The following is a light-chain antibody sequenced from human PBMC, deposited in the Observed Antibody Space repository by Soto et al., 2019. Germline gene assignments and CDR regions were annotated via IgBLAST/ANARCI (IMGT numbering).Light chain of an antibody. CDR2: KNN. CDR3: AAWDDSLSGVV. J-gene: IGLJ2*01. V-gene: IGLV1-47*01. Sequence: QSVLTQPPSASGTPGQRVTISWSGSNSNVGSNYVYWYRQLPGTAPKLLIYKNNQRPSGVPDRFSGSQSGTSASLAISGLRAEDEADYHCAAWDDSLSGVVFGGGTKVTVL. CDR1: NSNVGSNY.